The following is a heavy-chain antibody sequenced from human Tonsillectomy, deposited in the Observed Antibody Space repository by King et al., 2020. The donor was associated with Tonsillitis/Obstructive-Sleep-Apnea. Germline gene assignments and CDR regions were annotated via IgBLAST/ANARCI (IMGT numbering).Heavy chain of an antibody. Sequence: VQLVESGGGLVQPGGSLRLSCAASGFTFSSYSMNWVRQAPGKGLEWGSYISSSNNTVYYADSVKGRFTISRDNAKNSLYLQMNSLRDEATAVYYCARLRYCSRASCYEGFDYWGQGTLVTVSS. D-gene: IGHD2-2*01. CDR1: GFTFSSYS. V-gene: IGHV3-48*02. J-gene: IGHJ4*02. CDR3: ARLRYCSRASCYEGFDY. CDR2: ISSSNNTV.